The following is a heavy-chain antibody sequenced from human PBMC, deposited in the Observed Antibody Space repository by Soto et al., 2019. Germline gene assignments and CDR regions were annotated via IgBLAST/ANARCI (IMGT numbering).Heavy chain of an antibody. CDR1: GFTFSSYA. Sequence: EVQLLESGGGLVQPGGSLRLSCAASGFTFSSYAMSWVRQAPGKGLEWVSAISGSGGSTNYADSVKGRFTISRDNSKNTLYLQMNSLRAEDTAVYYCAKDIEQRYFDWLLSPREFDYWGQGTLVTVSS. CDR2: ISGSGGST. CDR3: AKDIEQRYFDWLLSPREFDY. V-gene: IGHV3-23*01. J-gene: IGHJ4*02. D-gene: IGHD3-9*01.